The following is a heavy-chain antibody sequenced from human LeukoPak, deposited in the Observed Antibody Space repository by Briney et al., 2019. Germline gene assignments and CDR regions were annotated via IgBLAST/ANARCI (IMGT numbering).Heavy chain of an antibody. V-gene: IGHV4-30-4*08. J-gene: IGHJ4*02. CDR2: IYYSGST. CDR3: ARDSGGTVVTPPDY. Sequence: SETLSLTCTVSGGSISSGDYYWSWIRQPPGKGLEWIGYIYYSGSTYYNPSLKSRVTISLDTSKNQFSLKLSSVTAADTAVYYCARDSGGTVVTPPDYWGQGTLVTVSS. CDR1: GGSISSGDYY. D-gene: IGHD4-23*01.